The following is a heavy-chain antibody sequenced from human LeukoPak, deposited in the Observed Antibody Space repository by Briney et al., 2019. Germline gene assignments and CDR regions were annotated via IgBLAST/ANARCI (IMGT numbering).Heavy chain of an antibody. CDR1: GFTFSSYG. J-gene: IGHJ3*02. D-gene: IGHD1-20*01. CDR2: ISYDGSNK. Sequence: SGGSLRLSCAASGFTFSSYGMHWVRQAPGKGLEWVAVISYDGSNKYYADSVKGRFTISRDNSKNTLYLQMNSLRAEDTAVYYCARDANWNDETDAFDIWGQGTMVTVSS. V-gene: IGHV3-30*03. CDR3: ARDANWNDETDAFDI.